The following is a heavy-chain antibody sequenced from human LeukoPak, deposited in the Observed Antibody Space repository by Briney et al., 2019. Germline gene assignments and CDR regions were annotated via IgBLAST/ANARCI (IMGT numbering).Heavy chain of an antibody. CDR3: ARDDDY. V-gene: IGHV3-23*01. CDR1: GFTFRSHA. Sequence: GGSLRLSCVGSGFTFRSHAMSWVRQAPGKGLEFVSGIYENGVTTYYADSVKGRFSISRDNSKNTLYLQMNSLRAEDTAVYYCARDDDYWGQGTLVTVSS. CDR2: IYENGVTT. J-gene: IGHJ4*02.